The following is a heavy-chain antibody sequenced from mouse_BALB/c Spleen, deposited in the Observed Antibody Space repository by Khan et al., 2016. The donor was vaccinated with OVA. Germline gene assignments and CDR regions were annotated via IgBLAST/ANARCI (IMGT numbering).Heavy chain of an antibody. V-gene: IGHV1-77*01. D-gene: IGHD1-1*01. CDR2: IYPGNDNT. J-gene: IGHJ3*01. Sequence: QVRLQQSGAELARPGASVRLSCTASGYTFTDYYINWMKQRTAQGLEWIGHIYPGNDNTYYNPNFTGKATLTADKSSSTAFMHLSSLTSEDSAVYFCSRREYGSFAFWGQGTLVTVSS. CDR1: GYTFTDYY. CDR3: SRREYGSFAF.